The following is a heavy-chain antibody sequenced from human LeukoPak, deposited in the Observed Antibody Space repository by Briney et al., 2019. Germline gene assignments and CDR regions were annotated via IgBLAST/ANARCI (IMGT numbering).Heavy chain of an antibody. CDR3: ARPIAARLGYYYYGMDV. V-gene: IGHV4-34*01. CDR2: INHSGST. Sequence: SETLSLTCAVYGGSFSGYYWSWIRQPPGKGLEWIGEINHSGSTNYNPSLKSRVTISVDTSKNQFSLKLSSVTAADTAVYHCARPIAARLGYYYYGMDVWGQGTTVTVSS. CDR1: GGSFSGYY. J-gene: IGHJ6*02. D-gene: IGHD6-6*01.